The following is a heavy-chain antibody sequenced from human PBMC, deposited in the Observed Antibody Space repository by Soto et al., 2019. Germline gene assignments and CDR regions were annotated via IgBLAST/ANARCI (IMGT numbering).Heavy chain of an antibody. CDR1: VDSVSSASFY. CDR3: APVHSGRNWFDP. D-gene: IGHD6-19*01. V-gene: IGHV4-61*01. Sequence: KSSETLSLTCTVSVDSVSSASFYCIWIRQAPGKGLEWIGFIYFSGSTNYNPSLKSRVTMSLDTSKNKFSLKLRSVTPADTAVYFCAPVHSGRNWFDPWGQGSMVTVSS. J-gene: IGHJ5*02. CDR2: IYFSGST.